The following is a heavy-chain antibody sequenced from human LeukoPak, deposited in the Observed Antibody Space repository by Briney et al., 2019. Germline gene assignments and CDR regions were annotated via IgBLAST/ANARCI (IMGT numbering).Heavy chain of an antibody. D-gene: IGHD4-23*01. Sequence: GASVKVSCKASGGTFSSYTIIWVRQAPGQGLEWMGRIIPILGIANYAQKFQGRVTITADKSTSTAYMELSSLRSEDTAVYYCATRIGGNSDWYFDLWGRGTLVTVSS. J-gene: IGHJ2*01. CDR1: GGTFSSYT. CDR3: ATRIGGNSDWYFDL. CDR2: IIPILGIA. V-gene: IGHV1-69*02.